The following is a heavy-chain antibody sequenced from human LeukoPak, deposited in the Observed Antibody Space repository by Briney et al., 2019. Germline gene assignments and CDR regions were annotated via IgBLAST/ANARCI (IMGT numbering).Heavy chain of an antibody. CDR3: AKDRSNAYDYYYMDV. V-gene: IGHV3-23*01. D-gene: IGHD2-21*01. J-gene: IGHJ6*03. Sequence: PGGSLRLSCAGSGFKFSNYAMSWVRQVPGKGLEWLSAITGGGRTTRYADSVKGRFTISRDNSKNTLYLQMNSLRVEDTAIYYCAKDRSNAYDYYYMDVWGKGTTVTVSS. CDR1: GFKFSNYA. CDR2: ITGGGRTT.